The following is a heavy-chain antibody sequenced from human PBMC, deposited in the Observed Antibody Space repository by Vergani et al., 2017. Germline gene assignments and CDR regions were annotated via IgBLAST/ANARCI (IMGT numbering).Heavy chain of an antibody. D-gene: IGHD6-19*01. CDR1: GFTFGSYA. V-gene: IGHV3-30-3*01. Sequence: QVQLVESGGGVVQPGRSLRLSCAASGFTFGSYAMHWVRQAPGKGLEWVAVISYDGSNKYYEDSVKGRFTISRDNSKNTLYLQMNSLRAEDTAVYYCARTGSGWYDFDYWGQGTLVTVSS. CDR3: ARTGSGWYDFDY. CDR2: ISYDGSNK. J-gene: IGHJ4*02.